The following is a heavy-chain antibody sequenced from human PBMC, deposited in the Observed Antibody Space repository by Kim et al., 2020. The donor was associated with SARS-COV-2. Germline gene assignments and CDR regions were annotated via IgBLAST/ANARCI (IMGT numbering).Heavy chain of an antibody. CDR1: GLTVSSNY. CDR3: ARDLTGNYYGVDV. J-gene: IGHJ6*02. Sequence: GGSLRLSCAASGLTVSSNYMSWVRQAPGKGLEWVSVIFSAGHTFYADSMKGRFTISRDNSKNTLYLQMNSLRAEDTAVYYCARDLTGNYYGVDVWGQGTTVTVSS. V-gene: IGHV3-53*01. CDR2: IFSAGHT.